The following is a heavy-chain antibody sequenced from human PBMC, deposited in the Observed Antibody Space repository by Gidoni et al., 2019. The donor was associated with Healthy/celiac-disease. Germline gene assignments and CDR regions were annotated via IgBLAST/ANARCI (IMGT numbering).Heavy chain of an antibody. CDR1: GFTFSSYA. CDR3: AKDGPWGTFDY. CDR2: ISGSGGST. V-gene: IGHV3-23*01. J-gene: IGHJ4*02. Sequence: EVQLLESGGGLVPPGGSLSLSCAASGFTFSSYAMSWVRQAPGEGVEWVSAISGSGGSTYYADSVKGRFTISRDNSKNTLYLQMNSLRAEDTAVYYCAKDGPWGTFDYWGQGTLVTVSS. D-gene: IGHD7-27*01.